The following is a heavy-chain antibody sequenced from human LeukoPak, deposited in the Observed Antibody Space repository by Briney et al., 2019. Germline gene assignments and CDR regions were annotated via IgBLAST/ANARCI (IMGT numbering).Heavy chain of an antibody. CDR3: AGAYYDSSGYYYYYGMDV. CDR2: ISAYNGNT. V-gene: IGHV1-18*01. Sequence: ASVKVSCKASGYTFTSYGISWVRQAPGQGLEWMGWISAYNGNTNYAQKLQGRVTMTTDTSTSTAYMELSSLRSEDTAVYYCAGAYYDSSGYYYYYGMDVWGQGTTVTVSS. J-gene: IGHJ6*02. CDR1: GYTFTSYG. D-gene: IGHD3-22*01.